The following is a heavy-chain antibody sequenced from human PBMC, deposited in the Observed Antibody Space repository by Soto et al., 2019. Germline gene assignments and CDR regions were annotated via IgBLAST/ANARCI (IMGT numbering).Heavy chain of an antibody. D-gene: IGHD3-3*01. CDR1: GGSINTYY. Sequence: PSETLSLTCAVSGGSINTYYWSWVRQPPGKGLEWIGNIHHSGSTNYNPSLNSRVTISVDTSKNQFSLKLSSVTAADTAVYYCARSPTYGYYDFWSGYRWFDPWGQGTLVTVSS. CDR3: ARSPTYGYYDFWSGYRWFDP. CDR2: IHHSGST. J-gene: IGHJ5*02. V-gene: IGHV4-59*01.